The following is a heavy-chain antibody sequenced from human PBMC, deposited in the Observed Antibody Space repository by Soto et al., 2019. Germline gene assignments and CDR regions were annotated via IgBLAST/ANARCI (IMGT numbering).Heavy chain of an antibody. V-gene: IGHV1-46*01. D-gene: IGHD3-10*01. CDR3: ARDSTMVRGVDNWFDP. CDR2: INPSGGST. CDR1: VYTFTSYY. Sequence: GASVKVSCKASVYTFTSYYMHWVRQAPGQGLEWMGIINPSGGSTSYAQKFQGRVTMTRDTSTSTVYMELSSLRSEDTAVYYCARDSTMVRGVDNWFDPWGQGTLVTVSS. J-gene: IGHJ5*02.